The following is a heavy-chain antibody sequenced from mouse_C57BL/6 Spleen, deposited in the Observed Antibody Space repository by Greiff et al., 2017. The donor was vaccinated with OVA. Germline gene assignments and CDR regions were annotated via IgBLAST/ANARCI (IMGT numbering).Heavy chain of an antibody. CDR2: IYPGDGDT. CDR3: AGGTTVYYFDY. V-gene: IGHV1-82*01. CDR1: GYAFSSSW. D-gene: IGHD1-1*01. Sequence: QVQLQQSGPELVKPGASVKISCKASGYAFSSSWMNWVKQRPGKGLEWIGRIYPGDGDTNYNGKFKGKATLTADKSSSTAYMQLSSLTSEDSAVYFCAGGTTVYYFDYWGQGTTITVSS. J-gene: IGHJ2*01.